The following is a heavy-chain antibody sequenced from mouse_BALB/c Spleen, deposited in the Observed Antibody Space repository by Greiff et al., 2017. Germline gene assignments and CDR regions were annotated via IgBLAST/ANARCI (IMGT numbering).Heavy chain of an antibody. CDR3: ARQYDGYSAWFAY. CDR1: GFAFSSYD. CDR2: ISSGGGST. V-gene: IGHV5-12-1*01. J-gene: IGHJ3*01. Sequence: EVHLVESGGGLVKPGGSLKLSCAASGFAFSSYDMSWVRQTPEKRLEWVAYISSGGGSTYYPDTVKGRFTISRDNAKNTLYLQMSSLKSEDTAMYYCARQYDGYSAWFAYWGQGTLVTVSA. D-gene: IGHD2-3*01.